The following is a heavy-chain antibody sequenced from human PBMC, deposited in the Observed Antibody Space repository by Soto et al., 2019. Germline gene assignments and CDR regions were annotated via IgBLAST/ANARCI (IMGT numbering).Heavy chain of an antibody. Sequence: QVQLQESGPGLVKPSEALSLTCTVYGGSVSSGSYYWSCIRQPPGKGLEWIGYIYYSGSTNYNPSLKSRVTISVDTSKNQFSLKLSSVTAADTAVYYCARGIEGWYQGRYYYGMDVWGQGTTATVSS. D-gene: IGHD6-19*01. CDR1: GGSVSSGSYY. V-gene: IGHV4-61*01. CDR2: IYYSGST. J-gene: IGHJ6*02. CDR3: ARGIEGWYQGRYYYGMDV.